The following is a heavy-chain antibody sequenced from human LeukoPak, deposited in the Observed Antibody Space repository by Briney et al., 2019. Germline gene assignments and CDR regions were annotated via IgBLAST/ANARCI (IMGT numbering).Heavy chain of an antibody. J-gene: IGHJ4*02. CDR1: GFTFSTYG. CDR2: IWHDGSNK. D-gene: IGHD1-26*01. CDR3: ASKDPELSFDY. V-gene: IGHV3-33*01. Sequence: GRSLRLSCAASGFTFSTYGIHWVRQAPGKGLQWVAVIWHDGSNKIYADSVKGRFTISRDNSRNTVSLQMDSLRAEDTAVYYCASKDPELSFDYWGQGTLVTVSS.